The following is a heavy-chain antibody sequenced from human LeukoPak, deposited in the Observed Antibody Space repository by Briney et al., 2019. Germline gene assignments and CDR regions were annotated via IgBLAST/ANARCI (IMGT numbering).Heavy chain of an antibody. D-gene: IGHD4/OR15-4a*01. CDR1: GFTFSSYE. CDR3: ARKVQSFDY. CDR2: ISSSGSTI. J-gene: IGHJ4*02. Sequence: GGSLRLSCAASGFTFSSYEMNWVRQAPGKGLEWVSYISSSGSTIYYADSVKGRFTISRDNSKNTLYLQMNSLRAEDTAVYYCARKVQSFDYWGQGTLVTVSS. V-gene: IGHV3-48*03.